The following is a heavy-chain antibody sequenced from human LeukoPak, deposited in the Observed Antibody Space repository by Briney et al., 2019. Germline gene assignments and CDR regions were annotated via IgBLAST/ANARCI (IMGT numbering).Heavy chain of an antibody. CDR2: IYHSGST. D-gene: IGHD3-10*01. V-gene: IGHV4-39*07. Sequence: SETLSLTCTVSGGSISSSSYYWGWIRQPPGKGLEWIGSIYHSGSTYYNPSLKSRVTISVDTSKSQFSLKLSSVTAADTAVYYCARSRSGSYSSFFDYWGQGTLVTVPS. CDR3: ARSRSGSYSSFFDY. CDR1: GGSISSSSYY. J-gene: IGHJ4*02.